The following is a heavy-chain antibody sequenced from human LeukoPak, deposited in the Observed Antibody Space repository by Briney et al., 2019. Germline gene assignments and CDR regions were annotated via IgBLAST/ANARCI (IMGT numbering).Heavy chain of an antibody. J-gene: IGHJ4*02. CDR3: ARAGSNWNYVY. CDR1: GFTFSTYG. Sequence: GGSLRLSCAASGFTFSTYGMTWVRQTPGKGLEWVANIKQDGSEKYYADSMKGRFTISRDNTKNSLSLQMNSLRAEDTAVYYCARAGSNWNYVYWGQGTLVTVSS. CDR2: IKQDGSEK. V-gene: IGHV3-7*01. D-gene: IGHD1-7*01.